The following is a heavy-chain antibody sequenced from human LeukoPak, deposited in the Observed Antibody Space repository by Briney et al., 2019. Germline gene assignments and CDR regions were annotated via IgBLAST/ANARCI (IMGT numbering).Heavy chain of an antibody. D-gene: IGHD3-10*01. Sequence: SETLSLTCTVSGGSISSYYWSWIRQPPGKGLEWIGSIYYSGSTYYNPSLKSRVTISVDTSKNQFSLKLSSVTAADTAVYYCAREVGWFGELLVSGPWDYWGQGTLVTVSS. V-gene: IGHV4-59*12. J-gene: IGHJ4*02. CDR2: IYYSGST. CDR3: AREVGWFGELLVSGPWDY. CDR1: GGSISSYY.